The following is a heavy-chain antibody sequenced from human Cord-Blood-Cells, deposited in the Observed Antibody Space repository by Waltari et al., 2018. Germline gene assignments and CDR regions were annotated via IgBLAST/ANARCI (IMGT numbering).Heavy chain of an antibody. CDR1: GFTFSGSA. V-gene: IGHV3-73*02. D-gene: IGHD2-15*01. CDR3: FVVAATPSYFDY. J-gene: IGHJ4*02. CDR2: IRSKANSYAT. Sequence: EVQLVESGGGLGQPGGSLKLSCAASGFTFSGSAMHWVRQASGKGLEWVGRIRSKANSYATAYAASVKGRFTISRDDSKNTAYLQMNSLKTEDTAVYYCFVVAATPSYFDYWGQGTLVTVSS.